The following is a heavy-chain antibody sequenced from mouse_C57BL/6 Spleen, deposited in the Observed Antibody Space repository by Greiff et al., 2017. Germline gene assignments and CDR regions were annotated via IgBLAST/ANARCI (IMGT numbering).Heavy chain of an antibody. CDR1: GYTFTSYW. V-gene: IGHV1-55*01. J-gene: IGHJ2*01. CDR3: AREFITTVAVDY. CDR2: IYPGSGST. Sequence: QVQLQQPGAELVKPGASVKMSCKASGYTFTSYWITWVKQRPGQGLEWIGDIYPGSGSTNYNEKFKSKATLTVDTSSSTAYMQLSSLTSEDSAVYYCAREFITTVAVDYWGQGTTLTVSS. D-gene: IGHD1-1*01.